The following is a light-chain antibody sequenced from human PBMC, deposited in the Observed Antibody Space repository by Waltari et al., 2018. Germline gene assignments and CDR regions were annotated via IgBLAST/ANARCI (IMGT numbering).Light chain of an antibody. CDR1: QGINSW. V-gene: IGKV1D-16*01. CDR2: EAS. CDR3: QQYDDLPFS. Sequence: DIQMTQSPSSLSASVGDKVTITCHASQGINSWLAWFQQKPGNAPKPLIYEASTLHSGVPSRFSGSGSGTDFTLTIDSLQPGDFATYYCQQYDDLPFSFGPGTELDIK. J-gene: IGKJ3*01.